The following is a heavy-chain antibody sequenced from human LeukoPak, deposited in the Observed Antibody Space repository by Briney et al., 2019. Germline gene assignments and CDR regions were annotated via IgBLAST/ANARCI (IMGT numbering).Heavy chain of an antibody. CDR1: GFSVDSVF. D-gene: IGHD3-10*01. CDR3: ARGNSGTTTFDF. CDR2: IMPGGHM. J-gene: IGHJ4*02. V-gene: IGHV3-66*01. Sequence: PGGSLRLSCRASGFSVDSVFMNWVRQPPGKGLEWVSFIMPGGHMDYTDSVKGRFTISRDSFKNTLSLQMNSLRVDDSAVYFCARGNSGTTTFDFWGQGTLVTVSS.